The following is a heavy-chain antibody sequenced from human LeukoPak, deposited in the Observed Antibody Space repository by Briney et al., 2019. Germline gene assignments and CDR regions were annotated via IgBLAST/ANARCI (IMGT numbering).Heavy chain of an antibody. D-gene: IGHD4-17*01. CDR1: GGSISSSSYY. V-gene: IGHV4-39*02. J-gene: IGHJ4*02. CDR3: AREWPAQNPPYDYGDYDESGPRFLFDY. CDR2: IYYSGST. Sequence: PSETLSLTCTVSGGSISSSSYYWGWIRQPPGKGLEWIGSIYYSGSTYYNPSLKSRVTISVDTSKNQFSLKLSSVTAADTAVYYCAREWPAQNPPYDYGDYDESGPRFLFDYWGQGTLVTVSS.